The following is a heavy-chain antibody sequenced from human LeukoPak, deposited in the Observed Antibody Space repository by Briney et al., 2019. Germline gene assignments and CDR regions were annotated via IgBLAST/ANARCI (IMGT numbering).Heavy chain of an antibody. CDR1: GFTFSSYS. J-gene: IGHJ4*02. CDR2: ISSSSTI. D-gene: IGHD1-1*01. V-gene: IGHV3-48*01. Sequence: GGSLRLSCAASGFTFSSYSMNWVRQAPGKGLEWVSYISSSSTIYYADSVKGRFTISRDNAKNSLYLQMNSLRAEDTAVYYCARSGYNSGTTHYWGQGTLVTVSS. CDR3: ARSGYNSGTTHY.